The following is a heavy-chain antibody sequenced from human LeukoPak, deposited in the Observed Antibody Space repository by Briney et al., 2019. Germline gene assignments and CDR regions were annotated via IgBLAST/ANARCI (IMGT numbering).Heavy chain of an antibody. Sequence: KPSETLSLTCTVSGGSISSYYWSWIRQPPGKGLEWIGYIYYTGSTNYNPSLKSRVTISVDTSTNQFSLKLDSVTAADTAVYYCARGAYIWGTSYYFDYWGQGTLVTVSS. CDR3: ARGAYIWGTSYYFDY. V-gene: IGHV4-59*01. D-gene: IGHD3-16*01. J-gene: IGHJ4*02. CDR1: GGSISSYY. CDR2: IYYTGST.